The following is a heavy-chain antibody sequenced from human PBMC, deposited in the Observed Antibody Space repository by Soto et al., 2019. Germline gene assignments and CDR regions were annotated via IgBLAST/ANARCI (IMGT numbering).Heavy chain of an antibody. V-gene: IGHV3-23*01. CDR1: GFTFSSYA. Sequence: GGSLRLSCAASGFTFSSYAMIWVRQAPGKGLEWVSAISGSGGSTYYADSVKGRFTISRDNSKNTLYLQMNSLRAEDTAVYYCAKPPQGVVVITTVKYFQHWGQGTLVTVSS. J-gene: IGHJ1*01. CDR2: ISGSGGST. CDR3: AKPPQGVVVITTVKYFQH. D-gene: IGHD3-22*01.